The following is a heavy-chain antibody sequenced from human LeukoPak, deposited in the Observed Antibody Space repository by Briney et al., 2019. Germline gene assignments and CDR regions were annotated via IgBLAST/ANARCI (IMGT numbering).Heavy chain of an antibody. CDR3: AGLYVLRYFDWFPFDY. D-gene: IGHD3-9*01. J-gene: IGHJ4*02. Sequence: PSETLSLTCAVYGGSFSGYYWSWIRQPPGKGLEWIGEINHSGSTNYNPSLKSRVTISVDTSKNQFSLKLSSVTAADTAVYYCAGLYVLRYFDWFPFDYWGQGTLVTVSS. CDR1: GGSFSGYY. CDR2: INHSGST. V-gene: IGHV4-34*01.